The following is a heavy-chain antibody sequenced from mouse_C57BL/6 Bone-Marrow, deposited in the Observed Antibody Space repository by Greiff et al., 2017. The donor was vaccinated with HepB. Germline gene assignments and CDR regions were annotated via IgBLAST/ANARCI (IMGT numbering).Heavy chain of an antibody. Sequence: QVQLKQPGAELVKPGASVKLSCKASGYTFTSYWMHWVKQRPGQGLEWIGMIHPNSGSTNYNEKFKSKATLTVDKSSSTAYMQLSSLTSEDSAVYYCARAGKWLLRTYYAMDYWGQGTSVTVSS. CDR1: GYTFTSYW. D-gene: IGHD2-3*01. V-gene: IGHV1-64*01. J-gene: IGHJ4*01. CDR3: ARAGKWLLRTYYAMDY. CDR2: IHPNSGST.